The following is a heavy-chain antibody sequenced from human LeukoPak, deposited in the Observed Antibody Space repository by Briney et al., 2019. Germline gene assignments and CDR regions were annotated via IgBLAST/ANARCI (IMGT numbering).Heavy chain of an antibody. D-gene: IGHD2-15*01. CDR2: ITSSSRTI. V-gene: IGHV3-48*01. Sequence: PGGSLRLSCAASGFTFSSYSMKWVRQAPGKGLEWVSHITSSSRTIYYADSVKGRFTISRDNAKNSLYLQMNSLRAEDTAVYYCARDSGRGGSCVYWGQGTLVTVSS. J-gene: IGHJ4*02. CDR1: GFTFSSYS. CDR3: ARDSGRGGSCVY.